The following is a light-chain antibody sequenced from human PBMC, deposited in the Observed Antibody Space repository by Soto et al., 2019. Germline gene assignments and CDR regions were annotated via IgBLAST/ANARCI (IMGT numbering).Light chain of an antibody. CDR3: QHYGTSAL. CDR2: DAS. CDR1: QSVSSSY. J-gene: IGKJ3*01. V-gene: IGKV3-20*01. Sequence: EIVLTQSPGTLSLSPGERATLSCRASQSVSSSYLAWYQQKPGQAPRLLIYDASRATGIPDRFSASGSGTDFTLTITRLAPEDFAVYYCQHYGTSALFGPGTKVDI.